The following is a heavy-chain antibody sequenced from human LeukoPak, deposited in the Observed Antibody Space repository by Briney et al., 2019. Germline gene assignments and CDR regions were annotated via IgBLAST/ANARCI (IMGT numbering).Heavy chain of an antibody. CDR1: GFTFSRYD. J-gene: IGHJ6*02. CDR3: SRDISGGYDGLDV. V-gene: IGHV3-13*01. Sequence: GGSLRLSCAASGFTFSRYDMHWVRQVTGKGLEWVSAISTAGDTYYPGSVKGRFTVSRENAKNSLYLQMNSLSAGDTAVYYCSRDISGGYDGLDVWGQGTTVTVSS. CDR2: ISTAGDT. D-gene: IGHD3-22*01.